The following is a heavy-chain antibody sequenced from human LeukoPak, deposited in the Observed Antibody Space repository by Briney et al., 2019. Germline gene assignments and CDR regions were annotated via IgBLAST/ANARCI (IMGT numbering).Heavy chain of an antibody. CDR2: IYTSGST. J-gene: IGHJ4*02. V-gene: IGHV4-4*07. CDR3: ARGIPNWGSEVDYFDF. D-gene: IGHD7-27*01. CDR1: GGSISSYY. Sequence: PSETLSLPCTVSGGSISSYYWSWVRQPAGKGLEWVGRIYTSGSTNYNPSLKSRVTISVDKSKNQFSLKLSSVTAADTAVYYCARGIPNWGSEVDYFDFWGQGTLVTVSS.